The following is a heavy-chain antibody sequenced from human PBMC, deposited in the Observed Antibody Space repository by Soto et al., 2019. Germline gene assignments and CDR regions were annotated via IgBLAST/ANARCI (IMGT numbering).Heavy chain of an antibody. CDR2: VYYTGST. D-gene: IGHD6-6*01. Sequence: QVQLQESGPGRVKPSETLSLTCRVSGGSMSGYYWSWVRLAPGKGLEWIGYVYYTGSTNYNPSLQSRVSISVDTSNKHFSLSLSLVTAADTAVYFCARSIAVPSGHIDHWGQGIRLTISS. J-gene: IGHJ4*02. V-gene: IGHV4-59*01. CDR1: GGSMSGYY. CDR3: ARSIAVPSGHIDH.